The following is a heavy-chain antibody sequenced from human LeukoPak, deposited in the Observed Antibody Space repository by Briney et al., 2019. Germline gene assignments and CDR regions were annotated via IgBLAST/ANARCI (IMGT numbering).Heavy chain of an antibody. CDR2: IYHSGST. D-gene: IGHD3-10*01. J-gene: IGHJ4*02. Sequence: SETLSLTCAVSGGSISSGGYSWSWIRQPPGKGLEWIGYIYHSGSTYYNPSLESRVTISVDRSKNQFSLKLSSVTAADTAVYYCARAEGSGSYFFDYWGQGTLVTVSS. V-gene: IGHV4-30-2*01. CDR1: GGSISSGGYS. CDR3: ARAEGSGSYFFDY.